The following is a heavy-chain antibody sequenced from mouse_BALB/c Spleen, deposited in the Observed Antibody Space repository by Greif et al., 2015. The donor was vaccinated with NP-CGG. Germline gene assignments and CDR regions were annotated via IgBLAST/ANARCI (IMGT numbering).Heavy chain of an antibody. V-gene: IGHV5-4*02. CDR1: GFTFSDYY. CDR3: ARDYFDY. Sequence: EVQLVESGGGLVKPGGSLELSCAASGFTFSDYYMYWVRQTPEKRLEWVATISDGGSYTYYPDSVKGRFTISRDNAKNNLYLQMSSLKSEDTAMYYCARDYFDYWGQGTTLTVSS. CDR2: ISDGGSYT. J-gene: IGHJ2*01.